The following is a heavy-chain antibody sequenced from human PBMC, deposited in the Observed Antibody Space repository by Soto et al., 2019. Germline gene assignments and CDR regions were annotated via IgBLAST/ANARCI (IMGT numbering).Heavy chain of an antibody. CDR2: IYYSGST. D-gene: IGHD2-15*01. CDR1: GGSISSYY. J-gene: IGHJ3*02. CDR3: ARAPSKRYCSGGSCHDAFDI. V-gene: IGHV4-59*01. Sequence: PSETLSLTCTVSGGSISSYYWSWIRQPPGKGLEWIGYIYYSGSTNYNPSLKSRVTISVDTSKNQFSLKLSSVTAADTAVYYCARAPSKRYCSGGSCHDAFDIWGQGTMVTVSS.